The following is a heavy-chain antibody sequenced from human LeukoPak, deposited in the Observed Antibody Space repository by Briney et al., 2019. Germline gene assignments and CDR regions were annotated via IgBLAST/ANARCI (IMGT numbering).Heavy chain of an antibody. J-gene: IGHJ4*02. CDR3: TTYVAVAGTRHFDS. V-gene: IGHV3-15*01. CDR1: GFTFSNAW. CDR2: IRSKTDGGTT. Sequence: GGSLRLSXVASGFTFSNAWMSWVRQVPGKGLEWIGRIRSKTDGGTTDYAAPVKDRFTISRDDSRNTLSLQINSLKTEDTAVYYCTTYVAVAGTRHFDSWGQGALVTVSS. D-gene: IGHD6-19*01.